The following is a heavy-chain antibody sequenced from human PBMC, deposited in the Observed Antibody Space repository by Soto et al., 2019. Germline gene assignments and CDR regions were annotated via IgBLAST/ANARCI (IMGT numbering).Heavy chain of an antibody. Sequence: QVQLVQSGAEVKKPGSSVKVSCTASGGTFNSYTLNWVRQAPGQRLEWVGRVNPIVGMSDSASKFQGRVTMTPDRSTSKAYMDLTGLKSEDTAVFYCASSYCSGSTHFDSWGQATLGTVSS. CDR2: VNPIVGMS. J-gene: IGHJ4*02. D-gene: IGHD3-10*01. CDR1: GGTFNSYT. CDR3: ASSYCSGSTHFDS. V-gene: IGHV1-69*02.